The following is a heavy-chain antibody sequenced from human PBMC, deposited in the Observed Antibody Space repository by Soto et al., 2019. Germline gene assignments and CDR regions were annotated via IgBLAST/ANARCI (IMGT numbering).Heavy chain of an antibody. Sequence: GGSLRLSCAASGFTFDDYTMHWVRQAPGKGLEWVSLISWDGGSTYYADSVKGRFTISRDNSKNSLYLQMNSLRTEDTALYYCAKDEGIAAAGYYYYGMDVWGQGTTVTVSS. V-gene: IGHV3-43*01. CDR1: GFTFDDYT. J-gene: IGHJ6*02. CDR2: ISWDGGST. D-gene: IGHD6-13*01. CDR3: AKDEGIAAAGYYYYGMDV.